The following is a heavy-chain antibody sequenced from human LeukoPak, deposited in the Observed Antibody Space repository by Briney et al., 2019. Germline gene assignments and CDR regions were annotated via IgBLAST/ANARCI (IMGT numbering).Heavy chain of an antibody. V-gene: IGHV4-4*02. CDR3: ARGDGYSTRFDP. D-gene: IGHD5-24*01. J-gene: IGHJ5*02. CDR2: IYHSGST. CDR1: GGSISSSNW. Sequence: NSSGTLSLTCAVSGGSISSSNWWSWVRQPPGKGLEWIGEIYHSGSTNYNPSLKSRVTISVDTSKNQFSLKLSSVTAADTAVYYCARGDGYSTRFDPWGQGTLVTVSS.